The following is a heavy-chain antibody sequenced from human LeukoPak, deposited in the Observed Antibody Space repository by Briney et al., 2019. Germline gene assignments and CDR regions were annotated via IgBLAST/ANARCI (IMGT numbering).Heavy chain of an antibody. V-gene: IGHV4-38-2*01. J-gene: IGHJ4*02. Sequence: PSETLSLTCAVSGYSISSGYYWGWIRQPPGKGLEWIGSIYHSGSTYYNPSLKSRVTISVDTSKNQFSLKLSSVTAVDTAVYYCARNGDIVLMVYGAWSYWGQGTLVTVSS. CDR3: ARNGDIVLMVYGAWSY. D-gene: IGHD2-8*01. CDR2: IYHSGST. CDR1: GYSISSGYY.